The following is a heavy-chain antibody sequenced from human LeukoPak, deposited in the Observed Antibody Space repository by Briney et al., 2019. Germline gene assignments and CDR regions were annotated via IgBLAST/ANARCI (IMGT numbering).Heavy chain of an antibody. V-gene: IGHV1-18*01. CDR3: ARGATGPYYCYYYYMDV. CDR2: ISAYNGNT. Sequence: ASVKVSCKASGYTFTSYGISWVRQAPGQGLEWMGWISAYNGNTNYAQKLQGRVTMTTDTSTSTAYMELRSLRSDDTAVYYCARGATGPYYCYYYYMDVWGKGTTVTVSS. D-gene: IGHD1-26*01. CDR1: GYTFTSYG. J-gene: IGHJ6*03.